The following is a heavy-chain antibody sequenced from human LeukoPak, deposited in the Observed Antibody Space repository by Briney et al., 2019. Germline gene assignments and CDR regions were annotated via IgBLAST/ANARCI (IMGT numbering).Heavy chain of an antibody. CDR1: EFTFTNYW. CDR3: VRGGYHHGFDI. V-gene: IGHV3-74*01. Sequence: HPGGSLRLSCAASEFTFTNYWMHWVRQAPGEGLVWVSRIDNDGSDSIYADSVKGRFTISRDNAKNTVYLQMNGLRADDTAVYYCVRGGYHHGFDIWGQGTMVTVSS. J-gene: IGHJ3*02. D-gene: IGHD1-14*01. CDR2: IDNDGSDS.